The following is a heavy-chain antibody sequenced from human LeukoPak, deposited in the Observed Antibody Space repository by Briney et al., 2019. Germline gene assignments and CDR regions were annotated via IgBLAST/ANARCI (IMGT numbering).Heavy chain of an antibody. CDR2: FEPEDGEI. CDR3: ATVAHYDWPQIYDY. V-gene: IGHV1-24*01. J-gene: IGHJ4*02. Sequence: ASVKVSCKVSGYTFSEFSVHWVRQAPGEGLEWMGGFEPEDGEIIYAQKFQGRVTMTEDTSTDTAYMELHSLRTEDTAVYYCATVAHYDWPQIYDYWGQGTLVTVSS. D-gene: IGHD5-12*01. CDR1: GYTFSEFS.